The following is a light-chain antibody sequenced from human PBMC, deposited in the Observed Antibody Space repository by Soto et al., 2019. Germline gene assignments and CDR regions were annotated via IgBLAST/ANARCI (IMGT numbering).Light chain of an antibody. CDR1: SSNIGSNT. Sequence: QLVLTQPPSTSGTPGQRVTISCSGSSSNIGSNTVHWYQQIPGTAPKLLIYTNNQLSSGVSDRFSGSKSDTSASLVISGLRTEDEVNSYCATVDNALSSVLFGGGTKL. CDR3: ATVDNALSSVL. CDR2: TNN. V-gene: IGLV1-44*01. J-gene: IGLJ2*01.